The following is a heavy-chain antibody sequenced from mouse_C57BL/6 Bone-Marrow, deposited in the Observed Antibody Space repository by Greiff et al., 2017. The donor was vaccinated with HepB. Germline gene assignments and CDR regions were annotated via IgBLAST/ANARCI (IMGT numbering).Heavy chain of an antibody. J-gene: IGHJ4*01. CDR2: INYDGSST. CDR1: GFTFSDYY. Sequence: DVHLVESEGGLVQPGSSMKLSCTASGFTFSDYYMAWVRQVPEKGLEWVANINYDGSSTYYLDSLKSRFIISRDNAKNILYLQMSSLKSEDTATYYCARGGYGRYYAMDYWGQGTSVTVSS. V-gene: IGHV5-16*01. CDR3: ARGGYGRYYAMDY. D-gene: IGHD1-1*01.